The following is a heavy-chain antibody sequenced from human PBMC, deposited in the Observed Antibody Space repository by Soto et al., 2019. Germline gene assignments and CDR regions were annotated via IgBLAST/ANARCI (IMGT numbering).Heavy chain of an antibody. D-gene: IGHD3-16*02. CDR3: ARAPMITFGGVIVHYYYYGMDV. V-gene: IGHV1-18*04. J-gene: IGHJ6*02. CDR2: ISAYNGNT. CDR1: GYTFTSYG. Sequence: GASVKVSCKASGYTFTSYGISWVRQAPGRGLEWMGWISAYNGNTNYAQKLQGRVTMTTDTSTSTAYMELRSLRSDDTAVYYCARAPMITFGGVIVHYYYYGMDVWGQGTTVTVSS.